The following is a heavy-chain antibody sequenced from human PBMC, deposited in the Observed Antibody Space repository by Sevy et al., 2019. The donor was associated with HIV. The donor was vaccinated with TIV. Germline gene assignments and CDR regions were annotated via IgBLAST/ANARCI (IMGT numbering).Heavy chain of an antibody. CDR1: GFTFSNYY. J-gene: IGHJ4*01. V-gene: IGHV3-21*06. CDR2: ISSRSTYI. D-gene: IGHD2-2*01. Sequence: GGYLRPSCAASGFTFSNYYMNWVRQAPGKGLEWVSSISSRSTYINYADSVKGRFTISRHNAKNSLYLQMNSLSPDDTAIYFCARDGGCSTSTCLLYLDSWGHGTLVTVSS. CDR3: ARDGGCSTSTCLLYLDS.